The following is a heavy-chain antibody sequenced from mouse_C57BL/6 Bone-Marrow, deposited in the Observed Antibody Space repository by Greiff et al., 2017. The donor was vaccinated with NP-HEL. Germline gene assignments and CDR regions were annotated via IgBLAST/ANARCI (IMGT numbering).Heavy chain of an antibody. CDR1: GYSFTSYY. J-gene: IGHJ3*01. CDR3: ARADYGSSYVSLAY. V-gene: IGHV1-66*01. CDR2: IYPGSGNT. Sequence: VQLKESGPELVKPGASVKISCKASGYSFTSYYIHWVKQRPGQGLEWIGWIYPGSGNTKYNEKFKGKATLTADTSSSTAYMQLSSLTSEDSAVYYCARADYGSSYVSLAYWGQGTLVTVSA. D-gene: IGHD1-1*01.